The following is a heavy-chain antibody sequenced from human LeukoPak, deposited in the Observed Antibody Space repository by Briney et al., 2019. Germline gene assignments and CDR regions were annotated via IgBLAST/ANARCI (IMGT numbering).Heavy chain of an antibody. Sequence: GGSLRLSCAASGFTFDDYGMSWVRQAPGKGLEWVSSISSSSSYIYYADSVKGRFTISRDNAKNSLYLQMNSLRAEDTAVYYCAREGYCSSTSCYLEGAFDIWGQGTMVTVSS. CDR2: ISSSSSYI. V-gene: IGHV3-21*01. CDR1: GFTFDDYG. CDR3: AREGYCSSTSCYLEGAFDI. D-gene: IGHD2-2*01. J-gene: IGHJ3*02.